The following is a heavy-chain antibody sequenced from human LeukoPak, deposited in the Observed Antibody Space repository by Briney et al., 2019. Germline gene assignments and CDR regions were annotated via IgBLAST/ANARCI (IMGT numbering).Heavy chain of an antibody. CDR1: GGSISAYY. J-gene: IGHJ3*02. Sequence: PSETLSLTCTVSGGSISAYYWSWIRQPAGKGLEWIGRIYSSGGTYYDPSLKSRVTISVDQSKNQLSLKLTSVTAADTAVYYCARGRGGSLDAFDIWGQGTIVTVSS. CDR3: ARGRGGSLDAFDI. D-gene: IGHD5-12*01. CDR2: IYSSGGT. V-gene: IGHV4-4*07.